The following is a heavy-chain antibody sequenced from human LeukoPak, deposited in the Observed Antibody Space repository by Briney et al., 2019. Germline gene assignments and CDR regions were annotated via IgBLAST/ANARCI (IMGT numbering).Heavy chain of an antibody. CDR3: ARHSPYSSSSGKYFDY. J-gene: IGHJ4*02. CDR1: GGSISSYY. CDR2: IYTSGST. V-gene: IGHV4-4*09. Sequence: SETLSLTCTGSGGSISSYYWSWIRQPPGKGLEWIGYIYTSGSTNYNPSLKSRVTISVDTSKNQFSLKLSSVTAADTAVYYCARHSPYSSSSGKYFDYWGQGTLVTVSS. D-gene: IGHD6-6*01.